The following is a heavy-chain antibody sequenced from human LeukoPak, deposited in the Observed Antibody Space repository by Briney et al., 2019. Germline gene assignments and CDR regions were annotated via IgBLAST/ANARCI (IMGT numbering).Heavy chain of an antibody. D-gene: IGHD1-26*01. CDR1: GDSINSYY. V-gene: IGHV4-59*08. Sequence: SETLSLTCTVPGDSINSYYWSWIRQPPGKGLEWIGYMHNGVHTNYNPSLKSRVTISGDTSKNQLSLKLSSVTAADTAVYYCARHTDSGATTSHFDYWGQGTLVTVSS. J-gene: IGHJ4*02. CDR3: ARHTDSGATTSHFDY. CDR2: MHNGVHT.